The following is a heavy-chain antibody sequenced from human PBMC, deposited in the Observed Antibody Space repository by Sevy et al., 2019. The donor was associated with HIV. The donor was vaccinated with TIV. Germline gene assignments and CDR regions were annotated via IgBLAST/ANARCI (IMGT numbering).Heavy chain of an antibody. CDR3: AKEDYSGHE. CDR2: ISGSGGST. Sequence: GGSLRLSCAASGTIFGSYVMTWVRQAPGKGLEWVSTISGSGGSTYYADSVKARFTISRDNSKNTVYLEMNSLRAEDTAVYYCAKEDYSGHEWDQGTLVTVSS. CDR1: GTIFGSYV. D-gene: IGHD5-12*01. V-gene: IGHV3-23*01. J-gene: IGHJ4*02.